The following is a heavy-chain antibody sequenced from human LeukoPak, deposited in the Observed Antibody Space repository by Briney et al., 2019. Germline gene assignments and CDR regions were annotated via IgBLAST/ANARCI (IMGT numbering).Heavy chain of an antibody. CDR1: GFTFSSYE. Sequence: PGGSLRLSCAASGFTFSSYEMNWVRQAPGKGLEWVSYISSSGSTIYYADSVKGRFTISRDNAKNSLDLQMNSLRAEDTAVYYCARGDVGTAMSLIDYWGQGTLVTVSS. J-gene: IGHJ4*02. CDR2: ISSSGSTI. D-gene: IGHD5-18*01. CDR3: ARGDVGTAMSLIDY. V-gene: IGHV3-48*03.